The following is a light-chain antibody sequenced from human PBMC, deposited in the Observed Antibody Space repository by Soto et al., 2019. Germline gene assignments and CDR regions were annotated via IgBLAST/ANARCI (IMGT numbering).Light chain of an antibody. Sequence: QSVVTQPPSASGTPGQRVTISCSVSSSNIGSFSVSWYQQLPGTAPKLLIYTNSQRPSGVPDRISGSKSGTSASLAISGLQSEDEGDYYCATWDDSLNGVQFGGGTQLTVL. CDR1: SSNIGSFS. CDR2: TNS. CDR3: ATWDDSLNGVQ. J-gene: IGLJ7*01. V-gene: IGLV1-44*01.